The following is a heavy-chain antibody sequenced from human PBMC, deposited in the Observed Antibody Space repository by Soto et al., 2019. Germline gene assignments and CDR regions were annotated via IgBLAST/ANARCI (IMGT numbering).Heavy chain of an antibody. J-gene: IGHJ4*02. CDR3: ARLPKGSMVTS. CDR2: ITSSGDSI. V-gene: IGHV3-48*02. CDR1: GFRFSDYS. Sequence: EVQLVESGGGSVHPGGSLRLACAASGFRFSDYSMNWVRQAPGKGLEWVSYITSSGDSIYYSDSVKGRFTVSRDNAKNALFLQMNGLRDEDPAVYYCARLPKGSMVTSWGQGTLVTVSS. D-gene: IGHD2-21*02.